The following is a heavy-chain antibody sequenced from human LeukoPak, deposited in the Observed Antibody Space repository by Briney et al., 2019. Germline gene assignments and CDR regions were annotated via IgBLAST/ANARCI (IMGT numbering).Heavy chain of an antibody. CDR1: AYTFTIYD. CDR3: ASADYGDRGDGYAFDI. V-gene: IGHV1-8*01. CDR2: MNPNSGNT. J-gene: IGHJ3*02. Sequence: ASVKVSFKSSAYTFTIYDIDWVRQAPGQGLEWMGWMNPNSGNTGYAQKFQGRVTMTRNTSISTTYMELSSLRSEDTAVYYCASADYGDRGDGYAFDIWGQGTRVTVSS. D-gene: IGHD4-17*01.